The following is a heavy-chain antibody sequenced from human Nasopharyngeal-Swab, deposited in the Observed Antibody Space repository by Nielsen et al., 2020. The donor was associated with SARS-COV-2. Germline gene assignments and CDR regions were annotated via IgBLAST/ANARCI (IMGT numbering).Heavy chain of an antibody. J-gene: IGHJ4*02. V-gene: IGHV4-59*01. CDR3: ARGHGSGIFHHHEARHIDY. Sequence: SKTRSPTSNLAGGSISSYYWSWNRQPPEKGLEWIGYIYYSGSTNYNPSLKSRVTISVATSKNQFSLKLSSVTAAGTPVYYCARGHGSGIFHHHEARHIDYWGQGTLVTVSS. D-gene: IGHD3-10*01. CDR1: GGSISSYY. CDR2: IYYSGST.